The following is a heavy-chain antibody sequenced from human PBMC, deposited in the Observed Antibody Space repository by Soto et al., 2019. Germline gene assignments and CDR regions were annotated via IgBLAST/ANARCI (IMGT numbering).Heavy chain of an antibody. D-gene: IGHD6-6*01. Sequence: SVKVSCKASGGTFSSYTISWVRQAPGQGLEWMGRIIPILGIANYAQKFQGRVTITADKSTSTAYMELSSLRSEDTAVYYCARDSSSSLYYYYYMDVWGKGTTVTVSS. CDR1: GGTFSSYT. J-gene: IGHJ6*03. CDR2: IIPILGIA. CDR3: ARDSSSSLYYYYYMDV. V-gene: IGHV1-69*04.